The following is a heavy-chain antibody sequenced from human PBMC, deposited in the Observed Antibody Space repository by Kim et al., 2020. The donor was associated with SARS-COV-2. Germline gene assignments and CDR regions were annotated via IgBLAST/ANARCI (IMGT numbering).Heavy chain of an antibody. J-gene: IGHJ6*02. CDR2: ISFDGGNK. V-gene: IGHV3-33*05. CDR1: GFTFSSYG. Sequence: GGSLRLSCAASGFTFSSYGIHWVRQAPGMGLEWVAVISFDGGNKYYADSVKGRFTISRDNSKNTLYLEMNSLRADDTAMYYCGRMILVRGIIYYGMDVWGQGTTVTLSS. D-gene: IGHD3-10*01. CDR3: GRMILVRGIIYYGMDV.